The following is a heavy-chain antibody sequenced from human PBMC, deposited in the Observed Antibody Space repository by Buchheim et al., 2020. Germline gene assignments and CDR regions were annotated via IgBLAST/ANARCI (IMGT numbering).Heavy chain of an antibody. V-gene: IGHV4-39*01. CDR1: GGSISSSSYY. J-gene: IGHJ6*02. D-gene: IGHD6-13*01. CDR3: ARRLRVGSSSWRNYYYYYGMDV. Sequence: QLQLQESGPGLVKPSETLSLTCTVSGGSISSSSYYWGWIRQPPGKGLEWIGSIYYSGSTYYNLSLKSRVTISVDTSKNQFSLKLSSVTAADTAVYYCARRLRVGSSSWRNYYYYYGMDVWGQGTT. CDR2: IYYSGST.